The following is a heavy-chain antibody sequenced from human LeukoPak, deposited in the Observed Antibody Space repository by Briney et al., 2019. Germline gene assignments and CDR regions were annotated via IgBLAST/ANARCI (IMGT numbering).Heavy chain of an antibody. CDR3: ARHRSGYYRFDY. CDR1: GGSISSYY. V-gene: IGHV4-59*08. D-gene: IGHD3-22*01. Sequence: SETLSLTCTVSGGSISSYYWSWIRQPPGKGLEWIGYIYYSGSTNYNPSLKSRVTISVDTSKNQFSLKLSSVTAADTAVYYCARHRSGYYRFDYWGQGTLVAVSS. J-gene: IGHJ4*02. CDR2: IYYSGST.